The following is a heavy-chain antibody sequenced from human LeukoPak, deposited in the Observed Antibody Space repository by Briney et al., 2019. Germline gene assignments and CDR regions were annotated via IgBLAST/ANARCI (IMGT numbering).Heavy chain of an antibody. CDR3: ARGFWSGSNYYYYYGMDV. J-gene: IGHJ6*02. V-gene: IGHV1-69*04. D-gene: IGHD3-3*01. CDR1: GGTFSSYA. Sequence: SVKVSCKASGGTFSSYAISWVRQAPGQGLEWMGRIIPILGIANYAQKFQGRVTITADKSTSTAYMELSSLRSEDTAVYYCARGFWSGSNYYYYYGMDVWGQGTTVTVSS. CDR2: IIPILGIA.